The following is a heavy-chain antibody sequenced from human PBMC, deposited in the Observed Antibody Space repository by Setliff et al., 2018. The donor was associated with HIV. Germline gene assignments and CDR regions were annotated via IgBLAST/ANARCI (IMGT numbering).Heavy chain of an antibody. J-gene: IGHJ3*02. CDR2: IYTSGST. V-gene: IGHV4-61*09. CDR3: ARGRLGGYTYGSPPAFFDI. Sequence: PSETLSLTCSVSSDSISSGSYYWSWIRLPAGKGLEWIGHIYTSGSTNYNPSLKSRLTISVDTSENQFSLKLSSVTAADTAVYYCARGRLGGYTYGSPPAFFDIWGQGTMVTVSS. CDR1: SDSISSGSYY. D-gene: IGHD5-18*01.